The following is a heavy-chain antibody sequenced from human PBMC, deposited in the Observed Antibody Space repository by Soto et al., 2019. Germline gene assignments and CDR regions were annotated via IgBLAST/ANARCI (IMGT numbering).Heavy chain of an antibody. D-gene: IGHD6-13*01. CDR2: ISGYNGHT. CDR3: GRAHWQQLAQSYYYDY. Sequence: ASVKVSCKASGYTFTTYGISWVRQAPGQGLEWMGWISGYNGHTKYAQKFQGRVTMTTDTSTSTVYMDLRSLRSDDTAVYYCGRAHWQQLAQSYYYDYWGQGTLVTVSS. J-gene: IGHJ4*02. V-gene: IGHV1-18*01. CDR1: GYTFTTYG.